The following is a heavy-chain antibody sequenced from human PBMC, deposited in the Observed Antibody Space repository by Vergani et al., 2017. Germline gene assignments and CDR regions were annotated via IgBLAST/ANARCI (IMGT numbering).Heavy chain of an antibody. CDR1: GYTFTSYY. J-gene: IGHJ4*02. Sequence: QVQLVQSGAEVKKPGASVKVSCKASGYTFTSYYMHWVRQAPDQGLEWMGIINPSGGSTSYAQKFQGRVTMTRDTSTSTVYMELGSLRSEDTAVYYCAREGGGGGGQTPGYFDYWGQGTLVTVSS. CDR3: AREGGGGGGQTPGYFDY. CDR2: INPSGGST. D-gene: IGHD1-26*01. V-gene: IGHV1-46*01.